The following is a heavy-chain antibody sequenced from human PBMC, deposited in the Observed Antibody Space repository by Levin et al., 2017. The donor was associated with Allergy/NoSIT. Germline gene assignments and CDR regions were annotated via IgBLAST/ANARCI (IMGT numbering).Heavy chain of an antibody. CDR3: ATHYKSSAAAETFDF. Sequence: LSLTCAASGFTFSSYPIHWVRQAPGKGLEWVAIISYDGNFRYYADSVKGRFTISRDNSKNTLYLQMSSLSAEDTAVYYCATHYKSSAAAETFDFWGQGVLVTVSS. D-gene: IGHD6-13*01. V-gene: IGHV3-30-3*01. CDR2: ISYDGNFR. CDR1: GFTFSSYP. J-gene: IGHJ4*02.